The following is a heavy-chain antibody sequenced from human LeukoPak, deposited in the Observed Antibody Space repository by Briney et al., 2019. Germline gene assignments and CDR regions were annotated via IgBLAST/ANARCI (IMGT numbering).Heavy chain of an antibody. CDR2: IIPILGIA. CDR1: GGTFSSYA. J-gene: IGHJ6*02. Sequence: ASVKVSCKASGGTFSSYAISWVRQAPGQGLEWTGRIIPILGIANYAQKFQGRVTITADKSTSTAYMELSSLRSEDTAVYYCARPRDPYYYYYGMDVWGQGTTVTVSS. V-gene: IGHV1-69*04. CDR3: ARPRDPYYYYYGMDV.